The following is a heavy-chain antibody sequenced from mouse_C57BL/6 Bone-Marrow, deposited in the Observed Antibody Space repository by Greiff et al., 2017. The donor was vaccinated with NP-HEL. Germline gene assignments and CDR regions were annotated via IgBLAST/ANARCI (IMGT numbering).Heavy chain of an antibody. V-gene: IGHV5-17*01. D-gene: IGHD1-1*01. CDR2: IRSGSSTI. CDR3: AREDYYGSYYYAMDY. J-gene: IGHJ4*01. Sequence: EVNVVESGGGLVKPGGSLKLSCAASGFTFSDYGMHWVRQAPEKGLEWVAYIRSGSSTIYYADTVKGRFTISRDNAKNTLFLQMTSLRSEDTAMYYCAREDYYGSYYYAMDYWGQGTSVTVSS. CDR1: GFTFSDYG.